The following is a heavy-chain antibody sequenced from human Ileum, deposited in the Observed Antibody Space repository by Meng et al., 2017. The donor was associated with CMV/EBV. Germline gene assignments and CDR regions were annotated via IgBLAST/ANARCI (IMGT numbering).Heavy chain of an antibody. J-gene: IGHJ5*02. CDR1: GGSVISGSYY. V-gene: IGHV4-61*01. D-gene: IGHD2-15*01. Sequence: SETLSLTCTVSGGSVISGSYYWSWIRQPPGKGLEWIAYIYYTGNTNYNPSLKSRVTISVDTSNNQFSLKLSSVTAADTAVYYCARVVRGGGYNWFDLWGQGTLVTVSS. CDR3: ARVVRGGGYNWFDL. CDR2: IYYTGNT.